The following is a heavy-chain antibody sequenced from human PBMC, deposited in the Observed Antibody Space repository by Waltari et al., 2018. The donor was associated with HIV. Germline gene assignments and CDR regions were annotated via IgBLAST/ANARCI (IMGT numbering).Heavy chain of an antibody. CDR2: LNAGNGNT. J-gene: IGHJ5*02. CDR3: ARTYDILTGFGWFDP. V-gene: IGHV1-3*01. CDR1: GYTFTTYT. D-gene: IGHD3-9*01. Sequence: QVQLVQSGAEVKNPGASVKVSCKASGYTFTTYTIHWVRQAPGQRLEWMGWLNAGNGNTKYSQHFQDRVTFTRDTAASTAYMELSSLRSEDTALYYCARTYDILTGFGWFDPWGQGTLVTVSS.